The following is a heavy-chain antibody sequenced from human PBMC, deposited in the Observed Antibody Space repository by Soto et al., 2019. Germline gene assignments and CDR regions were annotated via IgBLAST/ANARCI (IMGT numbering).Heavy chain of an antibody. J-gene: IGHJ3*02. CDR3: ARGGSCSSTLCYSFNAFDI. CDR1: RFTFSDYE. Sequence: VGSLRLSGAASRFTFSDYEMNWVRQAPGKGLEWLSYINSGGSTTFYADSVRGRFAISRDNAKNSLYLQIDSLRAEDTAVYYCARGGSCSSTLCYSFNAFDIWGQGTMVTVSS. CDR2: INSGGSTT. D-gene: IGHD2-2*02. V-gene: IGHV3-48*03.